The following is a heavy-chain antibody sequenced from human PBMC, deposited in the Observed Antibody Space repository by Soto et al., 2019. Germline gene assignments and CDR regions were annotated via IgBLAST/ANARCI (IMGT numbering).Heavy chain of an antibody. D-gene: IGHD6-25*01. CDR1: SDSIAGENW. CDR3: ARVFSSGSGWMYYFDF. Sequence: QVQLQESGPGLVKPSETLSLTCTVSSDSIAGENWWSWVRQPPGMGLEWIGEIFDTGGTNYNPSLKGRVTMEVDKSKNQFSLKLISATAADTAVYYCARVFSSGSGWMYYFDFWGQGPLVSVSS. J-gene: IGHJ4*02. CDR2: IFDTGGT. V-gene: IGHV4-4*02.